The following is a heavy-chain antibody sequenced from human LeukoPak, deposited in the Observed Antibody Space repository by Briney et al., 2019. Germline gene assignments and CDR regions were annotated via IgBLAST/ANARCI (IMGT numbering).Heavy chain of an antibody. D-gene: IGHD2/OR15-2a*01. J-gene: IGHJ3*02. CDR3: ARGDTSLQRNDALDI. Sequence: GGSLRLSCAASGFTFSSYAMNWVRQAPGKGLEWVSSISLTSNDIYYAASVRGRFIISRDNAKNLLSLQMNSLRAEDTALYYCARGDTSLQRNDALDIWGQGTMVSVSS. CDR2: ISLTSNDI. V-gene: IGHV3-21*01. CDR1: GFTFSSYA.